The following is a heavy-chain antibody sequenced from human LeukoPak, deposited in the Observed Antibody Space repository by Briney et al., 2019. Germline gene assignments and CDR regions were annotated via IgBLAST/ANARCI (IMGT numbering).Heavy chain of an antibody. CDR1: GGSISSYY. Sequence: PSETLSLTCTVSGGSISSYYWSWIRQPAGKGLEWIGRIYTSGSTNYNPSLKSRVTMSVDTSKNQFSLKLSSVTSADTAVYYCARLRLFQPTYYYYYGMDVWGQGTTVTVSS. J-gene: IGHJ6*02. D-gene: IGHD3-22*01. CDR2: IYTSGST. V-gene: IGHV4-4*07. CDR3: ARLRLFQPTYYYYYGMDV.